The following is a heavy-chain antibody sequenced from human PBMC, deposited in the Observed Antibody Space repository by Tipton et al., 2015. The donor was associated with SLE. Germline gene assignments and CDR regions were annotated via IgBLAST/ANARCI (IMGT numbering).Heavy chain of an antibody. CDR1: GGSISSYA. CDR3: AKDLSYYDSRGFGVYYYFYGMDV. Sequence: QLVQSGAEVKKPGSSVMVSCKAPGGSISSYAISWVRQAPGQGLEWMGGIISIFGPANYAQKFQGRVTITADESTSTVYMELRSLRSEDTAVYYCAKDLSYYDSRGFGVYYYFYGMDVWGQGTTVTVPS. V-gene: IGHV1-69*01. CDR2: IISIFGPA. J-gene: IGHJ6*02. D-gene: IGHD3-22*01.